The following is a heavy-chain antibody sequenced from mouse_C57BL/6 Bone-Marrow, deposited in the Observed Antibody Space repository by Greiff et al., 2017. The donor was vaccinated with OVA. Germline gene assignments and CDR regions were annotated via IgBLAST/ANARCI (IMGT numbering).Heavy chain of an antibody. CDR1: GYTFTSYG. V-gene: IGHV1-58*01. J-gene: IGHJ2*01. CDR3: ARKGVYYFDY. Sequence: LVGPGSSVKMSCKTSGYTFTSYGINWVKQRPGQGLEWIGYIYLGNGYTEYNEKFKGKATLTSDTSSSTAYMQLSSLTSEDSAIYFCARKGVYYFDYWGQGTTLTVSS. CDR2: IYLGNGYT.